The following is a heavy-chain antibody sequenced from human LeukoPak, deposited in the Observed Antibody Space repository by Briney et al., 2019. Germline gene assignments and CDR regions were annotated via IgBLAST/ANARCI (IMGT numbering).Heavy chain of an antibody. CDR3: ARARSDLWSGYRYAFDI. J-gene: IGHJ3*02. CDR1: RYTFTSHA. CDR2: IKTNTGNP. V-gene: IGHV7-4-1*02. D-gene: IGHD3-3*01. Sequence: ASVTVSCKASRYTFTSHAMNWVRQAPGQGLEWMGWIKTNTGNPTYAQGFTGRFVFSLDTSVSTAYLQMSSLKAEDTAVYYCARARSDLWSGYRYAFDIWGQGTMVTVSS.